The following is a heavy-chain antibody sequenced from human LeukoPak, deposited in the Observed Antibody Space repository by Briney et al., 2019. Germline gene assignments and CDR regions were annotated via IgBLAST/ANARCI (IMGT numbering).Heavy chain of an antibody. Sequence: SVKVSCKASGGTFSNYAISWVRQAPGQGLEWMGGIIPIFGTANYAQKFQGRVTITADESTSTAYMELSSLRSEDTAVYYCASLYCSSTSCYRAFDIWGQGTMVTVSS. V-gene: IGHV1-69*13. CDR2: IIPIFGTA. CDR3: ASLYCSSTSCYRAFDI. J-gene: IGHJ3*02. CDR1: GGTFSNYA. D-gene: IGHD2-2*01.